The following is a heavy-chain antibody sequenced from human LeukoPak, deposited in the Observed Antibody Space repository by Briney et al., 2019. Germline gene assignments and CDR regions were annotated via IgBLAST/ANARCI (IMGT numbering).Heavy chain of an antibody. D-gene: IGHD6-13*01. CDR1: GFIFDDYA. J-gene: IGHJ4*02. CDR3: AKGGHSISPGTYFDY. V-gene: IGHV3-9*01. Sequence: GGSLRLSCAASGFIFDDYAMHWVRQAPGKGLEWVSGISWNSGTIDYADSVKGRFTISRDNAKNSLYLQMNSLRAEDTAFYYCAKGGHSISPGTYFDYWGQGTLVTVSS. CDR2: ISWNSGTI.